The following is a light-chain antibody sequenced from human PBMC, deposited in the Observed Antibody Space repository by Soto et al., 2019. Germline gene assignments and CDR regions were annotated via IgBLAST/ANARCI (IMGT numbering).Light chain of an antibody. CDR1: NSNIGRYS. J-gene: IGLJ3*02. V-gene: IGLV1-44*01. CDR2: SDD. Sequence: QSVLTQPPSLSGTPGQRVTISCSGSNSNIGRYSVNWYQHFPGTAPKILIYSDDERPSGVPDRFSGSKSGTSACLAISGLQSEDEAEYYCAAWDDNLNGPLFGGGTQLTVL. CDR3: AAWDDNLNGPL.